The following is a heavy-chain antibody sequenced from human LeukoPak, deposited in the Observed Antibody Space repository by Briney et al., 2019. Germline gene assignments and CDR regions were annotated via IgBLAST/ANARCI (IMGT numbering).Heavy chain of an antibody. Sequence: GGSLRLSCAASGFTFSSYAMHWVRQAPGKGLEWMAVISYDGSNKYYADSVKGRFTISRDNSKNTLYLQMNSLRAEDTAVYYCARGEQQLAWGQGTLVTVSS. D-gene: IGHD6-13*01. CDR1: GFTFSSYA. CDR3: ARGEQQLA. J-gene: IGHJ4*02. CDR2: ISYDGSNK. V-gene: IGHV3-30-3*01.